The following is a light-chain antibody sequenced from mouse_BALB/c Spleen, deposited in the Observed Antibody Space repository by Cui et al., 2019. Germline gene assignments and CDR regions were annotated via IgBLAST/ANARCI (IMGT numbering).Light chain of an antibody. J-gene: IGKJ4*01. CDR2: LTS. Sequence: QIVLTQSPALMSASPGEKVTMTCSASSSVSYMYWDQQKPRSSPKPWIYLTSNLASGVPARFSGSGSGTSYSLTISSMEAEDAATYYCQQWSSNPPTFGSGTKLEIK. V-gene: IGKV4-68*01. CDR1: SSVSY. CDR3: QQWSSNPPT.